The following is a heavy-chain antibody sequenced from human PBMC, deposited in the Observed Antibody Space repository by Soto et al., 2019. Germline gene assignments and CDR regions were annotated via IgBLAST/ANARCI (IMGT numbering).Heavy chain of an antibody. CDR1: GYTFTSYA. D-gene: IGHD2-2*01. CDR3: AREEDDCSSTSCHYYFDY. CDR2: INAGNGNT. J-gene: IGHJ4*02. Sequence: ASVKVSCKASGYTFTSYAMHWVRQAPGQRLEWMGRINAGNGNTKYSLKFQGRVTITRDTSASTAYMELSSLRSEDTAVFYCAREEDDCSSTSCHYYFDYWGQGTLVTVSS. V-gene: IGHV1-3*01.